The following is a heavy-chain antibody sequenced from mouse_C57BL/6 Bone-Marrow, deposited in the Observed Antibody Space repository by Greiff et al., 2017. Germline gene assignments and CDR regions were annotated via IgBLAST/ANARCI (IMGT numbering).Heavy chain of an antibody. CDR2: ISSGGDYI. CDR3: VTTVVDYAMDY. V-gene: IGHV5-9-1*02. D-gene: IGHD1-1*01. Sequence: EVQGVESVEGLVKPGGSLKLSCAASGFTFSSYAMPWVRQTPEQRLEWVAYISSGGDYINYAETVKGRFTISRDNARNTPYLQMSSLKSEDTAMYYSVTTVVDYAMDYWGQGTSVTVSS. CDR1: GFTFSSYA. J-gene: IGHJ4*01.